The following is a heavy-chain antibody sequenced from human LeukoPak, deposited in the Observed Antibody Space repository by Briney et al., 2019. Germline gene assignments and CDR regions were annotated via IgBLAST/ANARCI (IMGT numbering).Heavy chain of an antibody. J-gene: IGHJ5*01. V-gene: IGHV3-7*01. CDR3: ARDVSAVYDSASRMLLDS. CDR1: GFTFSKYW. CDR2: IKHVGSEQ. Sequence: GGSLRLSCAASGFTFSKYWMTWVRQAPGKALEGVANIKHVGSEQTTTNSVKGGFTISRDTAKNSVFLQMNSLRAEDTAVYYCARDVSAVYDSASRMLLDSWGQGALVSVSS. D-gene: IGHD3-16*01.